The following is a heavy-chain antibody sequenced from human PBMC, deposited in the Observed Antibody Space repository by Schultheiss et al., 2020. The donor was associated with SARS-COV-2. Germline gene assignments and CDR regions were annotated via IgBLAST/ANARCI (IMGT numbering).Heavy chain of an antibody. D-gene: IGHD3-16*01. CDR1: GASISSYYW. CDR2: IDWDDDK. J-gene: IGHJ5*02. V-gene: IGHV2-70*13. CDR3: ARIDWLGVGWSWFDP. Sequence: TLSLTCTVSGASISSYYWSWIRQPPGKALEWLALIDWDDDKYYSTSLKTRLTISKDTSKNQVVLTMTNMDPVDTATYYCARIDWLGVGWSWFDPWGQGTLVTVSS.